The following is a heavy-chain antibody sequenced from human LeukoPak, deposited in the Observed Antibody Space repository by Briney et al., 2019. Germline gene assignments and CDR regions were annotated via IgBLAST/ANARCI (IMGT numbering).Heavy chain of an antibody. J-gene: IGHJ4*02. CDR2: IIPIFGTA. CDR1: GGTFSSYA. Sequence: SVKVSCKASGGTFSSYAISWVRQAPGQGLEWMGRIIPIFGTANYAQKFQGRVTITTDESTSTAYMELSSLRSEDTAVYYCARAPVVWFGELSLPLPPEYWGQGTLVTVSS. CDR3: ARAPVVWFGELSLPLPPEY. D-gene: IGHD3-10*01. V-gene: IGHV1-69*05.